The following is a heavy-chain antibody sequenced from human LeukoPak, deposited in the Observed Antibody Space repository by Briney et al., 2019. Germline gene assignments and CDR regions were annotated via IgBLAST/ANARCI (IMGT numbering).Heavy chain of an antibody. V-gene: IGHV3-30*02. CDR1: GFTFSSYG. D-gene: IGHD2-8*01. CDR2: IRYDGTNK. J-gene: IGHJ4*02. Sequence: GGSLRLSCAASGFTFSSYGMHWVRQAPGKGLEWVAFIRYDGTNKYYADSVKGRFTISRDSSKNTLYLQMNSLRAEDTAVYYCAKDLSKELLYRRGKYYFDYWGQGTLVTVSS. CDR3: AKDLSKELLYRRGKYYFDY.